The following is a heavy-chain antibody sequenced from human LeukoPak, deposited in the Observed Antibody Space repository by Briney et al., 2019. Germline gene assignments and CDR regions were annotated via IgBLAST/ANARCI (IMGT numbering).Heavy chain of an antibody. CDR3: ATRDGYNYYYYMDV. V-gene: IGHV4-39*07. Sequence: PSETLSLTCTVSGDSFISSSYYWGWVRQPPGKGLEWIGSTSYNGNAYYHPSLKSRVTISVDTSKNQFSLKLSSVTAADTAVYYCATRDGYNYYYYMDVWGKGTTVTISS. CDR1: GDSFISSSYY. CDR2: TSYNGNA. J-gene: IGHJ6*03. D-gene: IGHD5-24*01.